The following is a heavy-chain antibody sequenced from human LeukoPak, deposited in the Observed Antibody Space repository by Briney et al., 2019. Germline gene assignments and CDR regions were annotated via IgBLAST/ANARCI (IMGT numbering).Heavy chain of an antibody. J-gene: IGHJ4*02. CDR3: ARNHPGAAGYLFDY. CDR1: GYTFTGYY. CDR2: INPNSGGT. V-gene: IGHV1-2*02. D-gene: IGHD6-13*01. Sequence: GASVKVSCKASGYTFTGYYMHWVRQAPGQGLEWMGWINPNSGGTNYAQKFQGRVTMTRDTSISTAYMELSRLRSDDTAVYYCARNHPGAAGYLFDYWGQGTLVTVSS.